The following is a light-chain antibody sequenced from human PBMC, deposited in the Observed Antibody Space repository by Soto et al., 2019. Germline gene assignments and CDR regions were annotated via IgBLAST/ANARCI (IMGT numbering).Light chain of an antibody. CDR2: GAS. J-gene: IGKJ1*01. V-gene: IGKV3-20*01. CDR3: QHYRSARPWK. CDR1: QTISSYY. Sequence: EIVLTQSPGTLSLSPGERATLSCRASQTISSYYLAWYQQKPGQAPRLLIHGASSRATGIPDRFSGSGSGTDFTLTISRLEPEDFPVYYCQHYRSARPWKFGQGTKVEIK.